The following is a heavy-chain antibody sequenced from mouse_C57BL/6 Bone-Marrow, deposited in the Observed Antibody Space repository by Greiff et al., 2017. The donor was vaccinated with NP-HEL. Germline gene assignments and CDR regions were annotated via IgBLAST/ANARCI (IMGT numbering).Heavy chain of an antibody. CDR2: IDPSDSYT. Sequence: QVQLQQPGAELVMPGASVSLSCKASGYSFTSYWMHWVNQRPGQGLQWIGEIDPSDSYTNYNQKFKGKSTLTVDKSSSTAYMQLSSLTSEDSAVYYCARRGNYEDWFAYWGQGTLVTVSA. CDR1: GYSFTSYW. D-gene: IGHD2-1*01. J-gene: IGHJ3*01. CDR3: ARRGNYEDWFAY. V-gene: IGHV1-69*01.